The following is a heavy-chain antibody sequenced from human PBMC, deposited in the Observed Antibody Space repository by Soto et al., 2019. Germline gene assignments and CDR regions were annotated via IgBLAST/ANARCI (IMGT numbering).Heavy chain of an antibody. CDR3: AREGYCSGGSCSAFDI. CDR2: ISSSSSYI. Sequence: EVQLVESGGGLVKPGGSLRLSCAASGFTFSSYSMNWVRQAPGKGLEWVSSISSSSSYIYYADSVKGRFTISRDNAKNSLYLQMNSLRAEDTAVYYCAREGYCSGGSCSAFDIWGQGTMVTVSS. V-gene: IGHV3-21*01. D-gene: IGHD2-15*01. J-gene: IGHJ3*02. CDR1: GFTFSSYS.